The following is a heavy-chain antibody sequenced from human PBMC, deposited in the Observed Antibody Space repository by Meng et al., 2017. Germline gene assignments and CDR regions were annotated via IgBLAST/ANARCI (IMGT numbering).Heavy chain of an antibody. Sequence: SVNVSCKASGGTFRSYAISWVRQAPGQGLEWMGGIIPIFGTANYAQKFQGRVTITTDESTSTAYMELSSLRSEDTAVYYCARAKLAVANAFDIWGQGTMVTVSS. CDR1: GGTFRSYA. J-gene: IGHJ3*02. V-gene: IGHV1-69*05. CDR2: IIPIFGTA. D-gene: IGHD6-19*01. CDR3: ARAKLAVANAFDI.